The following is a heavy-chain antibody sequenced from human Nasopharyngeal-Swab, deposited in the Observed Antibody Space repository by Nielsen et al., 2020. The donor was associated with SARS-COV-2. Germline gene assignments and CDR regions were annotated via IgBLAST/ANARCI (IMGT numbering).Heavy chain of an antibody. CDR2: ISYDGINK. D-gene: IGHD3-3*01. V-gene: IGHV3-30*18. CDR3: AKEGPGMFGVVGLDV. CDR1: GFIFSSYG. Sequence: GGSLGLSCAASGFIFSSYGMHWVRQAPGKGLEWVAVISYDGINKYNADSVKGRFTISRDNSKDTLYLQMNSLRAEDTAVYYCAKEGPGMFGVVGLDVWGQGTTVTVSS. J-gene: IGHJ6*02.